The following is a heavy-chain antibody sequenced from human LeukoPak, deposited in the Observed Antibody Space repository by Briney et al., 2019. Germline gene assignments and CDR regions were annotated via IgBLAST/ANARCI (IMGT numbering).Heavy chain of an antibody. CDR2: INHSGST. J-gene: IGHJ6*02. Sequence: PSETLSLTCAVYGVSFSGYYWSWIRQPPGKGLEWIGEINHSGSTNYNPSLKSRVTISVDTSKNQFSLKLSSVTAADTAVYYCARGPSRYYDISDGMDVWGQGTTVTVSS. CDR3: ARGPSRYYDISDGMDV. V-gene: IGHV4-34*01. CDR1: GVSFSGYY. D-gene: IGHD3-9*01.